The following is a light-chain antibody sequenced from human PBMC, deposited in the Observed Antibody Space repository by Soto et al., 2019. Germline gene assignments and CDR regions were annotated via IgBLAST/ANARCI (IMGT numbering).Light chain of an antibody. J-gene: IGLJ1*01. Sequence: QSALSQPAAVSGSPGQTITIPYTGTSGYIGSYSRVSWYQQHPGKAPKLIIYEVTDRPSGVPHRISGPNSRNTASLTISGLQTEDEDGDFCISHTNTNKRACVFGTGTKVTVL. CDR1: SGYIGSYSR. CDR3: ISHTNTNKRACV. V-gene: IGLV2-14*01. CDR2: EVT.